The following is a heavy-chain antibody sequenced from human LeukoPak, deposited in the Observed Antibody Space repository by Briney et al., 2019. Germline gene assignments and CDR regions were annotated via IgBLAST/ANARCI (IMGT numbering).Heavy chain of an antibody. D-gene: IGHD6-13*01. Sequence: PGGSLRLSCAASGFTFDDYAMHWVRQAPGKGLEWVSGISWNSGSIGYADSVKGRFTISRDNAKTSLYLQMNSLRAEDTAVYYCATYSSSNGREFQYWGQGTLVTVSS. V-gene: IGHV3-9*01. J-gene: IGHJ1*01. CDR2: ISWNSGSI. CDR3: ATYSSSNGREFQY. CDR1: GFTFDDYA.